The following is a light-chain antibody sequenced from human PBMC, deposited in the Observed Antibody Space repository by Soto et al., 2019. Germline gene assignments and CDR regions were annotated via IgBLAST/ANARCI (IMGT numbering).Light chain of an antibody. CDR3: SSYTTSILV. CDR1: SRDVGAYNY. J-gene: IGLJ3*02. CDR2: EVT. V-gene: IGLV2-14*01. Sequence: QSALTQPASVSGSPGQSITISCTGTSRDVGAYNYVSWYQQYPGKAPKPIIFEVTNRPSGVSDRFSGSKSGNTASLTISGLQAEDEADYYCSSYTTSILVFGGGTKLTVL.